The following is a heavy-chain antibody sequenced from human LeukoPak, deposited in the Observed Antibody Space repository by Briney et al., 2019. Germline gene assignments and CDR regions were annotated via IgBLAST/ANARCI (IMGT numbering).Heavy chain of an antibody. D-gene: IGHD3-9*01. CDR2: ISAYNGNT. Sequence: ASVKVSCKASGYTFTSYGISWVRQAPGQGLEWMGWISAYNGNTNYAQKLQGRVTMTTDTSTSTAYMELRSLRSDDTAVYYCARQPRDGTLRYFDWLRVGFDPWGQGTLVTVSS. J-gene: IGHJ5*02. CDR3: ARQPRDGTLRYFDWLRVGFDP. V-gene: IGHV1-18*01. CDR1: GYTFTSYG.